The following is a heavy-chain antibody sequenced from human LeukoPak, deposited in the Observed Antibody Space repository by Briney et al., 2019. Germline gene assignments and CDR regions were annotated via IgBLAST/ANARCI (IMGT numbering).Heavy chain of an antibody. Sequence: SETLSLTCAVYGGSFSGYYCSWIRQPPGKGLEWIGEINHSGSTNYNPSLKSRVTISVDTSKNQFSLRLSSVTAADTAVYYCSRGRAYFDWGQGTLVTVSS. CDR2: INHSGST. D-gene: IGHD3-9*01. J-gene: IGHJ4*02. CDR1: GGSFSGYY. CDR3: SRGRAYFD. V-gene: IGHV4-34*01.